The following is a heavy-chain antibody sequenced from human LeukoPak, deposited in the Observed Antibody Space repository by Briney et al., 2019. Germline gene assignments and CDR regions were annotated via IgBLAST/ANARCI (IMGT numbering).Heavy chain of an antibody. CDR2: LSWSSNSI. J-gene: IGHJ4*02. CDR3: ARDIYYYDSSGYYQQRVY. V-gene: IGHV3-9*01. CDR1: GFRFEDYA. D-gene: IGHD3-22*01. Sequence: GGSLRLSCVASGFRFEDYAMHWVRQVPGKGLEWVSGLSWSSNSIVYADSVKGRFTISRDNAKNSLFLQMNSLRAEDTAVYYCARDIYYYDSSGYYQQRVYWGQGTLVTVSS.